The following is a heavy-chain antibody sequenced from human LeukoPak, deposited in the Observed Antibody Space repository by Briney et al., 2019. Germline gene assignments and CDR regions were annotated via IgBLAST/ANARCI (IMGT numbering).Heavy chain of an antibody. J-gene: IGHJ4*02. CDR1: GGSISSYY. V-gene: IGHV4-59*01. Sequence: SETLSLTCTVSGGSISSYYWSWIRQPPGKGLEWMGYIYYSGSTNYNPSLKSRVTISVDTSKNQFSLKLSSVTAADTAVYYCAREVHSSGWYRGGYFDYWGQGTLVTVSS. D-gene: IGHD6-19*01. CDR2: IYYSGST. CDR3: AREVHSSGWYRGGYFDY.